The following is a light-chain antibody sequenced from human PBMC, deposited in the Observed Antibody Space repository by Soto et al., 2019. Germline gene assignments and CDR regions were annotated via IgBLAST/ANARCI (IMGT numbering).Light chain of an antibody. CDR2: DVT. J-gene: IGLJ2*01. V-gene: IGLV2-11*01. CDR3: CSYAGSDTYVV. CDR1: SSDVGVYNY. Sequence: QSVLTQPRSVSGSPGQSVTISCTGTSSDVGVYNYVSWYQQHPGKAPKLVIYDVTKRPSGVPDRFSGSKSGNTASLTISGLQAEDEADYSCCSYAGSDTYVVCGGGTKLTVL.